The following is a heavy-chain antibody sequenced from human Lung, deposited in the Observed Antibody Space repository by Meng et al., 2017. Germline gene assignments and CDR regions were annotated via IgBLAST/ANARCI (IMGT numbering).Heavy chain of an antibody. V-gene: IGHV3-23*01. CDR2: ISGSGGST. D-gene: IGHD6-6*01. Sequence: EVQLLESGGGLVQPVGSPRLSCVASGFTFGSYAMTWVRQAPGKGLEWVSSISGSGGSTYYADSVRGRFTISRDNSKNTVYLQMNSLRAEDTAIYYCVRRIEYSSSSGYWGQGTLVTVSS. J-gene: IGHJ4*02. CDR3: VRRIEYSSSSGY. CDR1: GFTFGSYA.